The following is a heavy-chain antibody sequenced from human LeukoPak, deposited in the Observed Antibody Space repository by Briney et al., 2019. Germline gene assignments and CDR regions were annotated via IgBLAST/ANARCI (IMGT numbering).Heavy chain of an antibody. CDR3: ARAWVVGINWFDP. CDR1: GDSISSYY. J-gene: IGHJ5*02. Sequence: PSETLSLTCTVSGDSISSYYWSWIRQPPGKGLEWIGYIYYSGSTNYNPSLKSRVTISVDTSKNQFSLKLSSVTAADTAIYYCARAWVVGINWFDPWGQGTPVTVSS. CDR2: IYYSGST. V-gene: IGHV4-59*01. D-gene: IGHD2-15*01.